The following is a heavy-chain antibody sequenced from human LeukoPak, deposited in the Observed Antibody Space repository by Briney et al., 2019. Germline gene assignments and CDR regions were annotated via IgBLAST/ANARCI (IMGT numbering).Heavy chain of an antibody. CDR3: ARDSSYAQDY. D-gene: IGHD2/OR15-2a*01. CDR2: IGVSSNTI. J-gene: IGHJ4*02. Sequence: GGSLRLSCAASGFTFSSYSMNWVRQAPGKGLEGVSYIGVSSNTIYYADFVKGRFTISRDNAKNSLYLQMSSLRDEDTAVYYCARDSSYAQDYWGQGTLVTASS. V-gene: IGHV3-48*02. CDR1: GFTFSSYS.